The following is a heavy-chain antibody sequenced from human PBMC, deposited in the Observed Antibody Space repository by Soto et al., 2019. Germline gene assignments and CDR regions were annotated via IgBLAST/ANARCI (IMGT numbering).Heavy chain of an antibody. Sequence: KPSETLSLTCAVYGGSFSGYYWSWIRQPPGKGLEWIGEINHSGSTNYNPSLKSRVTISVDTSKNQSSLKLSSVTAADTAVYYCARVDYYDSSGSNVEAFDIWGQGTMVTVSS. CDR1: GGSFSGYY. CDR2: INHSGST. D-gene: IGHD3-22*01. J-gene: IGHJ3*02. CDR3: ARVDYYDSSGSNVEAFDI. V-gene: IGHV4-34*01.